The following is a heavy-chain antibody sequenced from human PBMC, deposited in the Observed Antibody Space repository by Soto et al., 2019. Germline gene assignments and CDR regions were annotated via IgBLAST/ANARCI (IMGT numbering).Heavy chain of an antibody. D-gene: IGHD3-10*01. CDR2: ISAYNGNT. J-gene: IGHJ6*02. V-gene: IGHV1-18*04. CDR3: ARTLGSGSYSSFSRQTYYYYGMDV. CDR1: GYTFTGYY. Sequence: ASVKVSCKASGYTFTGYYMHWVRQAPGQGLEWMGWISAYNGNTNYAQKLQGRVTMTTDTSTSTAYMELRSLRSDDTAVYYCARTLGSGSYSSFSRQTYYYYGMDVWGQGTTVTVSS.